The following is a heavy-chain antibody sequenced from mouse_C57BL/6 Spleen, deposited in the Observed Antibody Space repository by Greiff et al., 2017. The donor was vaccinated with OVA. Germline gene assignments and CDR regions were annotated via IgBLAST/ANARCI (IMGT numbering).Heavy chain of an antibody. CDR1: GYTFTSYW. CDR3: ARWYYGSSYGYFDV. Sequence: LQQPGAELVKPGASVKLSCKASGYTFTSYWMHWVKQRPGQGLEWIGMIHPNSGSTNYNEKFKSKATLTVDKSSSTAYMQLSSLTSEDSAVYYCARWYYGSSYGYFDVWGTGTTVTVSS. CDR2: IHPNSGST. V-gene: IGHV1-64*01. D-gene: IGHD1-1*01. J-gene: IGHJ1*03.